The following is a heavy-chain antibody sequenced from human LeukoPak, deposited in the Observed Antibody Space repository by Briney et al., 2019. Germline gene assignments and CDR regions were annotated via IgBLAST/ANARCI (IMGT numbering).Heavy chain of an antibody. V-gene: IGHV4-34*01. Sequence: PSETLSLTCAVYGGSFSGYYWSWIRQPPGKGLEWIGEINHSGSTNYNPSLKSRVTIPVDTSKNQFSLKLSSVTAADTAVYYCARGGIAARPNWFDPWGQGTLVTVSS. J-gene: IGHJ5*02. CDR3: ARGGIAARPNWFDP. CDR1: GGSFSGYY. D-gene: IGHD6-6*01. CDR2: INHSGST.